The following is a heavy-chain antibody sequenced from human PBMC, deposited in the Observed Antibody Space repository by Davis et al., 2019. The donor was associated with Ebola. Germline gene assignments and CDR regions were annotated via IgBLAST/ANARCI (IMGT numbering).Heavy chain of an antibody. CDR1: GYTFTSYW. CDR3: ARRQYYYDSSGYYYFDY. Sequence: KVSCKASGYTFTSYWIGWVRQMPGKGLEWMGIIYPGDSDTRYSPSFQGQVTISADKSISTAYLQWSSLKASDTAMYYCARRQYYYDSSGYYYFDYWGQGTLVTVSS. V-gene: IGHV5-51*01. CDR2: IYPGDSDT. J-gene: IGHJ4*02. D-gene: IGHD3-22*01.